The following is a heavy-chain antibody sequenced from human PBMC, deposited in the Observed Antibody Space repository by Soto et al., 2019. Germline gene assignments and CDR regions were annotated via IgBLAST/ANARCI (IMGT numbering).Heavy chain of an antibody. CDR1: GDSISSNNW. V-gene: IGHV4-4*02. Sequence: QVQLQESGPGLVKSSGTLSLTCAVSGDSISSNNWWSWVRQPPGKGLEWIGEIYHSGTVNYNPSLKSRVTISVDKSKKLCSLNLSSVTAADTAMYYCARIPERLGGGRFDPWGQGTLVTVSS. CDR3: ARIPERLGGGRFDP. CDR2: IYHSGTV. D-gene: IGHD3-16*01. J-gene: IGHJ5*02.